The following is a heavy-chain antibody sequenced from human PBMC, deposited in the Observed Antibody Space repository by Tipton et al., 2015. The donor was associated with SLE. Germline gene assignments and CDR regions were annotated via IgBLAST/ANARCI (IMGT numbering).Heavy chain of an antibody. J-gene: IGHJ3*02. Sequence: TLSLTCAVSGYSISSGYYWSWIRQPPGKGLEWIGYIYYSGSTNYNPSLKNRVTISVDTSKNQFSLKLSSVTAADTAVYYCARYGITGTTRAFDIWGQGTMVTVSS. CDR2: IYYSGST. V-gene: IGHV4-61*01. D-gene: IGHD1-7*01. CDR1: GYSISSGYY. CDR3: ARYGITGTTRAFDI.